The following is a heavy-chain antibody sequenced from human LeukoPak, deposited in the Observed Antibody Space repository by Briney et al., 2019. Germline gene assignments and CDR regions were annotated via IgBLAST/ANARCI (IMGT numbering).Heavy chain of an antibody. CDR1: GGSISSYY. J-gene: IGHJ4*02. V-gene: IGHV4-59*01. D-gene: IGHD6-19*01. CDR2: IYYSGST. CDR3: ARAFSSGWYPYSIGGLWFDY. Sequence: SETLSLTCTVSGGSISSYYWSWIRQPPGKGLEWIGYIYYSGSTNYNPSLKSRVTISVDTSKNQFSLKLSSVTAADTAVYYCARAFSSGWYPYSIGGLWFDYWGQGTLVTVSS.